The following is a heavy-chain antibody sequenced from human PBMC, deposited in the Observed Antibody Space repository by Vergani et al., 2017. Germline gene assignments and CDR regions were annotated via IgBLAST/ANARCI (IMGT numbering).Heavy chain of an antibody. V-gene: IGHV3-66*02. CDR3: ARGFICGGGKRGNYFDY. CDR1: GFTVSSNY. Sequence: EVQLVESGGGLVQPGGSLRLSCAASGFTVSSNYMSWVRQAPGKGLEWVSVIYSGGSTYYADSVKGRFTISRDNSKNTLYLQMNSLRAEDTAVYYCARGFICGGGKRGNYFDYWGQGTLVTVSS. J-gene: IGHJ4*02. D-gene: IGHD3-10*01. CDR2: IYSGGST.